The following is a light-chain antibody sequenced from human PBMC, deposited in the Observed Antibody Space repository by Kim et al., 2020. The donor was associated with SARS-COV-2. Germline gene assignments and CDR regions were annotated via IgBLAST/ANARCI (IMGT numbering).Light chain of an antibody. CDR2: GAS. CDR1: QFGTYDY. Sequence: LSPGDRVILACRASQFGTYDYLAWYQHKPGQAPRLLIDGASTRATDIPDRFSGGGSGTDFTLTISRLEPEDFAVYYCQQYGSPPYTFGQGTKLEIK. J-gene: IGKJ2*01. CDR3: QQYGSPPYT. V-gene: IGKV3-20*01.